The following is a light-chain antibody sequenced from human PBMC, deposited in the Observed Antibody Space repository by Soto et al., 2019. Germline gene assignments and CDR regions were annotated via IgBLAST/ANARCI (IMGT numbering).Light chain of an antibody. V-gene: IGKV3D-20*01. CDR3: HQYGNSPST. CDR1: QSISSNS. CDR2: DAS. J-gene: IGKJ5*01. Sequence: EIVLTQSPATLSLSPGERATLSCGASQSISSNSLAWYQQKHGLAPRLLIYDASNRATGIPGRFSGSGSGTDFTLTISRLEPEDVAIYFCHQYGNSPSTFGRGTRLEI.